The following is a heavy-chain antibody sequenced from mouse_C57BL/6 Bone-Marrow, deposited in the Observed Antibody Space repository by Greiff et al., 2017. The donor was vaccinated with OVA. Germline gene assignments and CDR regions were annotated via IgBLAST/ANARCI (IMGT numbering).Heavy chain of an antibody. D-gene: IGHD1-1*01. V-gene: IGHV1-63*01. CDR2: IYPGGGYT. CDR1: GYTFTNYW. CDR3: ARRDYGSSYAMDY. Sequence: QVQLKQSGAELVRPGTSVKMSCKASGYTFTNYWIGWAKQRPGHGLEWIGDIYPGGGYTNYNEKFKGKATLTADKSSSTAYMQFSSPSSVDSAIYYCARRDYGSSYAMDYWGQGTTVTVSS. J-gene: IGHJ4*01.